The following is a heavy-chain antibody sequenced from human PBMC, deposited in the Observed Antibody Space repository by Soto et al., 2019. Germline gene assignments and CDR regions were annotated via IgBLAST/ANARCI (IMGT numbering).Heavy chain of an antibody. Sequence: QVQLVQSGAEVKKPGSSVKVSCKASGGTFSSYAISWVRQAPGQGLEWMGGIITIFGTADYAQKFQGRVTITADESTSTAYMELSSLKYEDTAVYYCAGYSRGVPGYYYGMDVWGQGTTVTVSS. D-gene: IGHD3-22*01. CDR1: GGTFSSYA. V-gene: IGHV1-69*12. J-gene: IGHJ6*02. CDR3: AGYSRGVPGYYYGMDV. CDR2: IITIFGTA.